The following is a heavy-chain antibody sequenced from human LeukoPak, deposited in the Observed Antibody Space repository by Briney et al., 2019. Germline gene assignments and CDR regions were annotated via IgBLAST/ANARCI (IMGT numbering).Heavy chain of an antibody. J-gene: IGHJ5*02. CDR3: ARGGRNWFDP. CDR1: GASISSYY. Sequence: SETLSLTCTVSGASISSYYWSWIRQPPGKGLEWIGFIYYSGSTSHNPSLMSRVTISVDTSKNQFSLKLSSVTAADTAVYHCARGGRNWFDPWGQGTLVTVSS. V-gene: IGHV4-59*01. D-gene: IGHD3-16*01. CDR2: IYYSGST.